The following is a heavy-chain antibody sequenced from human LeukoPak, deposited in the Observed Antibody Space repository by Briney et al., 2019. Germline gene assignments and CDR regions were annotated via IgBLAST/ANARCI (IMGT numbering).Heavy chain of an antibody. D-gene: IGHD6-6*01. J-gene: IGHJ5*02. V-gene: IGHV1-69*04. CDR2: IIPILGIA. Sequence: ASVKVSCKASGGTFSSYAISWVRQAPGQGHEWMGRIIPILGIANYAQKFQGRVTITADKSTSTAYMELSSLRSEDTAVYYCATVWGSSSWFDPWGQGTLVTVSS. CDR1: GGTFSSYA. CDR3: ATVWGSSSWFDP.